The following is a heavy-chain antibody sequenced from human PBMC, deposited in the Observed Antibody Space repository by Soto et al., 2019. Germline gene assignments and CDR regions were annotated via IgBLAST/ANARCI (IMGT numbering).Heavy chain of an antibody. Sequence: QVQLVQSGAEVKKPGSSVKVSCKASGGTFSSYAISWVRQAPGQGLEWMGGIIPVFGRTNYARKFQGRVTITADESRRTAYMELSSLRSEDTAVYYCAREVGMSTSNHNWFDPWGQGTLVTVSS. J-gene: IGHJ5*02. CDR3: AREVGMSTSNHNWFDP. CDR1: GGTFSSYA. V-gene: IGHV1-69*01. CDR2: IIPVFGRT. D-gene: IGHD1-1*01.